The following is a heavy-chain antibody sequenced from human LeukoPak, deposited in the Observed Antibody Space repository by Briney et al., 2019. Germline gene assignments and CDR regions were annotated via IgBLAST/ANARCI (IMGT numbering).Heavy chain of an antibody. CDR3: AGDYSKIRDGYNLLI. V-gene: IGHV1-69*06. Sequence: SVKVSCKASGGTFSSYAISWVRQAPGQGLEWMGGIIPIFGTANYAQKFQGRVTITADKSTSTAYMELSSLRSEDTAVYYCAGDYSKIRDGYNLLIWGQGTLVTVSS. CDR1: GGTFSSYA. D-gene: IGHD5-24*01. CDR2: IIPIFGTA. J-gene: IGHJ4*02.